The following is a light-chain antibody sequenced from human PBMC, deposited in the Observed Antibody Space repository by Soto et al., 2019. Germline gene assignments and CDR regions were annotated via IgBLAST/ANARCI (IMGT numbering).Light chain of an antibody. CDR3: SSFASSNTWV. CDR2: EVT. Sequence: QYALTQPPSASGSPGQSVTISCTGTSSDVGAYNYVSWYQQHAGKAPKLVMYEVTKRPSGVPDRVSGSKSANTASLTVSAIQAEEEADYYCSSFASSNTWVFGGGTKLTVL. V-gene: IGLV2-8*01. J-gene: IGLJ3*02. CDR1: SSDVGAYNY.